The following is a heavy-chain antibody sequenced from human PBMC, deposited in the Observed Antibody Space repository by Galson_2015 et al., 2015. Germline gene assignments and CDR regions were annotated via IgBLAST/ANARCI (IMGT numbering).Heavy chain of an antibody. V-gene: IGHV3-23*01. CDR3: TKNWGMYYYYTMDV. CDR1: GFTFSTYA. D-gene: IGHD2-8*01. CDR2: ISGSAAST. Sequence: SLRLSCASSGFTFSTYAMSWVRQAPGKGLEWVSVISGSAASTDYADSVKGRFTISRDNSKNTLYLQMNSLIAEDTAIYYCTKNWGMYYYYTMDVWGKGTTVTVSS. J-gene: IGHJ6*03.